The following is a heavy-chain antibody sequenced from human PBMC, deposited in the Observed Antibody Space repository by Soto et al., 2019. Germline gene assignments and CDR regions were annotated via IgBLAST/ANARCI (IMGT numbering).Heavy chain of an antibody. V-gene: IGHV3-30*03. CDR3: ARDHRWLQLFYYYGMDV. Sequence: QVQLVESGGGVVQPGRSLRLSCAASGFTFSSYAMNWVRQAPGKGLEWVAVISYDGNNKYYGDSEKGRFTISRDNSKNKLYLQMNSLRPEDTAVYYCARDHRWLQLFYYYGMDVWGQGTTVTVSS. D-gene: IGHD5-12*01. CDR1: GFTFSSYA. CDR2: ISYDGNNK. J-gene: IGHJ6*02.